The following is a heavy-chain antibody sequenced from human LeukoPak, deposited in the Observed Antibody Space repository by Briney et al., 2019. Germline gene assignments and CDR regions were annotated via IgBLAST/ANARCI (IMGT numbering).Heavy chain of an antibody. CDR3: ARGGYDILTGYKSHSIDY. Sequence: SETLPLTCAVYGGSFSGYYWSWIRQPPGKGLEWIGEINHSGSTNYNPSLKSRVTISVDTSKNQFSLKLSSVTAADTAVYYCARGGYDILTGYKSHSIDYWGQGTLVTVSS. V-gene: IGHV4-34*01. CDR1: GGSFSGYY. CDR2: INHSGST. D-gene: IGHD3-9*01. J-gene: IGHJ4*02.